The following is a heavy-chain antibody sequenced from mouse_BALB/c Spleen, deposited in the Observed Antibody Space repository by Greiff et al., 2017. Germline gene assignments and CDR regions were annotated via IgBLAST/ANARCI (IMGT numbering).Heavy chain of an antibody. CDR2: ISSGSSTI. V-gene: IGHV5-17*02. CDR3: ARSEGYSPAWFAY. J-gene: IGHJ3*01. CDR1: GFTFSSFG. Sequence: EVNVVESGGGLVQPGGSRKLSCAASGFTFSSFGMHWVRQAPEKGLEWVAYISSGSSTIYYADTVKGRFTISRDNPKNTLFLQMTSLRSEDTAMYYCARSEGYSPAWFAYWGQGTLVTVSA. D-gene: IGHD1-1*01.